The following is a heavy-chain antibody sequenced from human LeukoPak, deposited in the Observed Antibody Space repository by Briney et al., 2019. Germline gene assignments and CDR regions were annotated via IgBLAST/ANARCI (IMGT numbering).Heavy chain of an antibody. Sequence: ASVKVSCKASGYTFTGYYIHWVRQAPGQGLEWLGWINPTSGGTNYAQKFQGRVTMTRDTSIRTAYMELSGLSSDDTAIYYCAKDDCSDYSCLFFDHWGQGTQVTVSS. V-gene: IGHV1-2*02. CDR1: GYTFTGYY. CDR3: AKDDCSDYSCLFFDH. J-gene: IGHJ4*02. CDR2: INPTSGGT. D-gene: IGHD2-15*01.